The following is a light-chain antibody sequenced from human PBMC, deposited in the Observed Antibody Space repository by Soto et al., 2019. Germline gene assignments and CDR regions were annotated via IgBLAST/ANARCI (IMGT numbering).Light chain of an antibody. Sequence: IQLTQSPSSLCASIGEIVAITGRASQDISSFLAWYQQKPGKAPKLLIYAASTLQSGVPSRFSGSGSGTDFTLTISSLQPEDFATYFCQQLNSYPLTFGQGTRLEIK. V-gene: IGKV1-9*01. CDR2: AAS. CDR3: QQLNSYPLT. J-gene: IGKJ5*01. CDR1: QDISSF.